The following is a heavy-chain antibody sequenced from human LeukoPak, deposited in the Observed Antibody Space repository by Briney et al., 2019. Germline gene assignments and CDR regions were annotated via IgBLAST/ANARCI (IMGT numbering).Heavy chain of an antibody. D-gene: IGHD2-8*01. CDR2: ISSGSSYI. CDR3: ARGYCTNGVCYRPYYFDY. CDR1: GFTFSSYS. J-gene: IGHJ4*02. V-gene: IGHV3-21*01. Sequence: GGSLRLSCAASGFTFSSYSMNWVRQAPGKGLEWVSSISSGSSYIYYADSVKGRFTISRDNAKNSLYLQMNSLRAEDTAVYYCARGYCTNGVCYRPYYFDYWGQGTLVTVSS.